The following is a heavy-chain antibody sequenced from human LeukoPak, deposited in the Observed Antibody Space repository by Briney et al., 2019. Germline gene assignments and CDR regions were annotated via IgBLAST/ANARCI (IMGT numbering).Heavy chain of an antibody. D-gene: IGHD6-19*01. CDR3: ARGSSGWPYYFDY. J-gene: IGHJ4*02. CDR1: GGSISSYY. Sequence: SETLSLTCIVSGGSISSYYWSWIRQTPGKGLEWIGYIYYSGSTNYNPSLKSRVTISVDTSKNQFSLELSSVTAADTAVYYCARGSSGWPYYFDYWGQGTLVTVSS. CDR2: IYYSGST. V-gene: IGHV4-59*12.